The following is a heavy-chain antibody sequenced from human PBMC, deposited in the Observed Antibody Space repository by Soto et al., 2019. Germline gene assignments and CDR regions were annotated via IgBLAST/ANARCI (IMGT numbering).Heavy chain of an antibody. CDR2: FILIFGTA. V-gene: IGHV1-69*01. D-gene: IGHD2-21*02. J-gene: IGHJ3*02. Sequence: QVQLVQSGAEVKKPGSRLKSSGKAPEGTFSGYVISWVGQPPGQGLEGRGGFILIFGTANYAQKFQAGVTITADESTSTAYMELSSLRSEDTAVYYCAREGSHIVVVTALGGDAFDIWGQGTMVTVSS. CDR3: AREGSHIVVVTALGGDAFDI. CDR1: EGTFSGYV.